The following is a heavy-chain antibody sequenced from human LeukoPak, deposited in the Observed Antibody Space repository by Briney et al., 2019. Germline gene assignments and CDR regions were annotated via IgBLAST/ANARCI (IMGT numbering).Heavy chain of an antibody. V-gene: IGHV4-59*01. J-gene: IGHJ4*02. CDR2: IYYSGST. CDR3: ARATYYYDSSGYYAPPIFDY. Sequence: SETLSLTCTVSGGSISSYYWSWIRQPPGKGLEWIGCIYYSGSTNYNPSLKSRVTISVDTSKNQFSLKLSSVTAADTAVYYCARATYYYDSSGYYAPPIFDYWGQGTLVTVSS. D-gene: IGHD3-22*01. CDR1: GGSISSYY.